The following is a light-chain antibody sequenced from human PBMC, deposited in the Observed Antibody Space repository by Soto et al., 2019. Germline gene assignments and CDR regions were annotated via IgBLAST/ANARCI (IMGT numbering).Light chain of an antibody. CDR1: SSDIGSYDR. Sequence: QSALTQPPSVSGSPGQSVTISCTGTSSDIGSYDRVSWYQQPPGTAPKLVIYEVSNRPSGVPDRFSGSKSGNTASLTISGLHAEDEADYYCSSYTSSITLVFGGRTKLTVL. CDR2: EVS. J-gene: IGLJ2*01. V-gene: IGLV2-18*02. CDR3: SSYTSSITLV.